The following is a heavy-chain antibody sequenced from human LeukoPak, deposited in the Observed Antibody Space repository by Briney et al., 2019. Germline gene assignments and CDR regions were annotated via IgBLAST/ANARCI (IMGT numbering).Heavy chain of an antibody. CDR3: ASVARLLAD. CDR2: ISQSGADV. J-gene: IGHJ4*02. D-gene: IGHD3-9*01. CDR1: GFTFSDYY. Sequence: GGSLRLSCAASGFTFSDYYMNWIRQAPGKGLEDIAYISQSGADVSYADSVKGRFTVSRDNAKNSVFLQMNSLTAEDTAVYYCASVARLLADWGQGTLVTVSS. V-gene: IGHV3-11*01.